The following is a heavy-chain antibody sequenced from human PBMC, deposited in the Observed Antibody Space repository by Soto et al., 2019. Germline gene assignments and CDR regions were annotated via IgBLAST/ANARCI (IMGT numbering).Heavy chain of an antibody. D-gene: IGHD5-18*01. CDR3: ARDRSLQDTAMQY. Sequence: GASVKVSCKASGYTFTSYAMHWVRQAPGQRLEWMGWINAGNGNTKYSQKFQGRVTITRDTSASTAYMELSSLRSEDTAVYYCARDRSLQDTAMQYWGQGTLVTVSS. V-gene: IGHV1-3*01. CDR2: INAGNGNT. J-gene: IGHJ4*02. CDR1: GYTFTSYA.